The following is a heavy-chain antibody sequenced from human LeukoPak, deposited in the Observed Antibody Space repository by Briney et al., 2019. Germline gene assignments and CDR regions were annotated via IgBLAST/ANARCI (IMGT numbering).Heavy chain of an antibody. V-gene: IGHV4-61*01. D-gene: IGHD6-13*01. CDR1: GGSISSSSYY. CDR3: AREDRGYFDY. J-gene: IGHJ4*02. CDR2: IYYSGST. Sequence: SETLSLTCTVSGGSISSSSYYWSWIRQPPGKGLEWIGYIYYSGSTNYNPSLKSRVTISVDTSKNQFSLKLSSVTAADTAVYYCAREDRGYFDYWGQGTLVTVSS.